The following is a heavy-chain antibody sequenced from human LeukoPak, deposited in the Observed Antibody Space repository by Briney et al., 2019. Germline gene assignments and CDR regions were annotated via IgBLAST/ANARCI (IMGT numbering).Heavy chain of an antibody. CDR1: GGSFSDYY. D-gene: IGHD2-15*01. CDR2: IIHSGRT. CDR3: ASLLGYCSGGSCYSTGNPRHYYYYGMDV. V-gene: IGHV4-34*12. J-gene: IGHJ6*04. Sequence: PSETLSLTCAVYGGSFSDYYWTWIRQPPGKGLEWIGEIIHSGRTNYNPSPKSRGTISVDTSKNQFSLKLSSVTAADTAVYYCASLLGYCSGGSCYSTGNPRHYYYYGMDVWGKGTTVTVSS.